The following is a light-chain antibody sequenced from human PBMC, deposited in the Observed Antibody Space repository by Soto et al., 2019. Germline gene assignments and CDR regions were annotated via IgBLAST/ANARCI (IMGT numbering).Light chain of an antibody. J-gene: IGLJ2*01. Sequence: QLVLTQPPSASGTPGQRVTISCSGSSSNIGRNTVNWYQQFPGTAPKLLMYSDDQRPSGVPDRFSGAKSGTSVSLAISGLQSEDEADYYCTTWDDSLNGPLFGGGTKLTVL. CDR3: TTWDDSLNGPL. CDR1: SSNIGRNT. CDR2: SDD. V-gene: IGLV1-44*01.